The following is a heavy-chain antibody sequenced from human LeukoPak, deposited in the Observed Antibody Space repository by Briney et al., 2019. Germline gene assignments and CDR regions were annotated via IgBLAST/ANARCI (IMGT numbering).Heavy chain of an antibody. CDR3: ASGRYFDLHY. Sequence: GESLKISCKGSGYSFTSYWISWVRQMPGKGLEWMGRIDPSDSYTNYSPSFQGHVTISADKSISTAYLQWSSLKASDTAMYYCASGRYFDLHYWGQGTLVTVSS. V-gene: IGHV5-10-1*01. J-gene: IGHJ4*02. CDR1: GYSFTSYW. CDR2: IDPSDSYT. D-gene: IGHD3-9*01.